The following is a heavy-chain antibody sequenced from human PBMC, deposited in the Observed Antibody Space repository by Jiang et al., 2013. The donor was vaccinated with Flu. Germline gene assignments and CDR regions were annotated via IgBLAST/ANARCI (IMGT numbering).Heavy chain of an antibody. V-gene: IGHV4-61*01. D-gene: IGHD2-8*02. J-gene: IGHJ4*02. CDR2: IYYSGST. CDR3: ARDRQLAHWYY. Sequence: GLVKPSETLSLTCTVSGASVSSGSYYWSWIRQPPGKGLEWIGNIYYSGSTNYNPSLKSRVTISVDTSKNQFSLKLSSMIAADTAVYYCARDRQLAHWYYWGQGTLVTVSS. CDR1: GASVSSGSYY.